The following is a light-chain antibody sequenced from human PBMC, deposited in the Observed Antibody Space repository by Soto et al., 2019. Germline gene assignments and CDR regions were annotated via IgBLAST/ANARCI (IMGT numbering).Light chain of an antibody. CDR2: DVN. CDR3: CSYAGTYTYV. J-gene: IGLJ1*01. V-gene: IGLV2-11*01. CDR1: SSDVGGYYF. Sequence: QSALTQPRSVSGSPGQSVTISCTGTSSDVGGYYFVSWYQQNPGKAPKLMFYDVNKRPSGVPDRFSGSKSGNTASLTISGLQPEDESDYYCCSYAGTYTYVFGTGTKVTVL.